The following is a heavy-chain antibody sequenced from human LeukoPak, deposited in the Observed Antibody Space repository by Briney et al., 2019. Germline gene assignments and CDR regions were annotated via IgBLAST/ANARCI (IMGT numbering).Heavy chain of an antibody. J-gene: IGHJ6*02. CDR1: GFTFSGSA. D-gene: IGHD5-24*01. CDR3: TGRDGYDFGGNYYYGMDV. Sequence: GGSLKLSCAASGFTFSGSAMHWVRQASGKGLEWVGRIRSKANSYATAYAASVKGRFTISRDDSKNTAYLQMNSLKTEDTAVYYCTGRDGYDFGGNYYYGMDVWGQGTTVTVSS. V-gene: IGHV3-73*01. CDR2: IRSKANSYAT.